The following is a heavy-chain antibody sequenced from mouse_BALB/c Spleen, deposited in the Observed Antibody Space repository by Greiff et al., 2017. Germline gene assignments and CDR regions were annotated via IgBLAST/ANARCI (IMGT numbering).Heavy chain of an antibody. Sequence: EVQLQQSGPELVKPGASVKIPCKASGYTFTDYNMDWVKQSHGKSLEWIGDINPNNGGTIYNQKFKGKATLTVDKSSSTAYMELRSLTSEDTAVYYCARGDYYGSSYVGYAMDYWGQGTSVTVSS. CDR3: ARGDYYGSSYVGYAMDY. V-gene: IGHV1-18*01. D-gene: IGHD1-1*01. J-gene: IGHJ4*01. CDR2: INPNNGGT. CDR1: GYTFTDYN.